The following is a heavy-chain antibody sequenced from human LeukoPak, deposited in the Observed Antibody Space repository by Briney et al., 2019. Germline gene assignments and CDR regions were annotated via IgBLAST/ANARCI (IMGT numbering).Heavy chain of an antibody. Sequence: SETLSLTCTVSGGSISSSSYYWGWIRQPPGKGLEWIGSIYYSGSTYYNPSLKSRVTMSVDTSRNQFSLKLSSVTAADTAVYYCARDKRVAVAGTYIYYYYMDVWGNGTTVTISS. V-gene: IGHV4-39*07. J-gene: IGHJ6*03. CDR2: IYYSGST. D-gene: IGHD6-19*01. CDR3: ARDKRVAVAGTYIYYYYMDV. CDR1: GGSISSSSYY.